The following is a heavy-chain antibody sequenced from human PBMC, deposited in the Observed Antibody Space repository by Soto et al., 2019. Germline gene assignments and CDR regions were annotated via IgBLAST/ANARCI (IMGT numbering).Heavy chain of an antibody. J-gene: IGHJ4*02. CDR3: AKDVR. Sequence: EVQLVESGGDLVQPGGSLRLSCAASGFTFSTHLMSWVRQAPGKGLEWVANIKEDGSESYYADSVKGRFTISRDNAKNSLYLQMNGLRVEDTALYYCAKDVRWGQGTLVTVSS. V-gene: IGHV3-7*05. CDR2: IKEDGSES. CDR1: GFTFSTHL.